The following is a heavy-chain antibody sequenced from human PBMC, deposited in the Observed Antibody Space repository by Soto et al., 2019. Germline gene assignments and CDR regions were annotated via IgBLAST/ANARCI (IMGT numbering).Heavy chain of an antibody. CDR1: GGSVSSGSYY. CDR2: ISYSGSS. Sequence: QVQLQESGPGLVKPSETLSLTCTVSGGSVSSGSYYWYWIRQPPGKGLEWIAYISYSGSSSYNSSLKSRVTISVDTSKKQFSLHLSSVTAADTAVYYCARGVRLILGYWGQGTLVTVSS. V-gene: IGHV4-61*01. J-gene: IGHJ4*02. CDR3: ARGVRLILGY. D-gene: IGHD3-16*01.